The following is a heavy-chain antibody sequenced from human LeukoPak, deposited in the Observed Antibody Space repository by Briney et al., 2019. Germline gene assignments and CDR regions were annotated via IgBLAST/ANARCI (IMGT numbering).Heavy chain of an antibody. Sequence: GGSLRLSCVASGITFSNYAVSWVRQAPEKGLDWVSVISGSAHKIRYADSVKGRFTISRDNSENMVYLQMNNLRVEDTAVYYCAGRPTGYSSGYIHWGQGTLVTVSS. CDR3: AGRPTGYSSGYIH. CDR1: GITFSNYA. CDR2: ISGSAHKI. J-gene: IGHJ4*02. V-gene: IGHV3-23*01. D-gene: IGHD5-18*01.